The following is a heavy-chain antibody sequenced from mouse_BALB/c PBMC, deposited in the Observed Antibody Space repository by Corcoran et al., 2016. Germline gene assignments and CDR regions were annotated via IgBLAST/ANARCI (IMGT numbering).Heavy chain of an antibody. V-gene: IGHV1-26*01. CDR2: INPYNGAT. D-gene: IGHD4-1*01. CDR3: ARTGSYYFDY. CDR1: GYSFTGYY. Sequence: EVQLQQSGPELVKPGASVKISCKASGYSFTGYYMHWVKQSHVKSLEWIGRINPYNGATSYNQNFKDKASLTVDKSSSTAYMELHRLTSEDSAVYYCARTGSYYFDYWGQGTTLTVSS. J-gene: IGHJ2*01.